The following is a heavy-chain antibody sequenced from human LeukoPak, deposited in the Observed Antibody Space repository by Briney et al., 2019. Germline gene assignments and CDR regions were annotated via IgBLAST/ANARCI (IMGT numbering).Heavy chain of an antibody. D-gene: IGHD2-2*02. J-gene: IGHJ4*02. CDR2: IYYSGNT. Sequence: SETLSLTCTVSGGSISSGDYYWSWIRQLPGEGLEWIGYIYYSGNTYYNPSLKSRVTMSVDTSKNQFSLRLSSVTAADTAMYYCARGACRTTSCYNLYFDYWGQGTPVTVSS. CDR1: GGSISSGDYY. V-gene: IGHV4-31*03. CDR3: ARGACRTTSCYNLYFDY.